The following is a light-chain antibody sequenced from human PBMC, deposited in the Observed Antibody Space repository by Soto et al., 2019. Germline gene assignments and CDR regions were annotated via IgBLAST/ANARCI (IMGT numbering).Light chain of an antibody. CDR3: QHYNSYSEA. J-gene: IGKJ1*01. CDR1: QTISSW. CDR2: KAS. Sequence: DIQMTQSPSTLSGSVGDRVTITCRASQTISSWLARYQQKPGKAPKLLIYKASTLKSGGPSRFSGSGSGTEFTLTISSLQPDDFATYYCQHYNSYSEAFGQGTKVDIK. V-gene: IGKV1-5*03.